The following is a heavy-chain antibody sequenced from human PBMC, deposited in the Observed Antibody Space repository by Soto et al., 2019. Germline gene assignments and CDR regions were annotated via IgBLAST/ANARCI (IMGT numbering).Heavy chain of an antibody. V-gene: IGHV1-18*01. CDR2: ISAYNGNT. CDR1: GYTFTSYG. Sequence: ASVKVSCKASGYTFTSYGSSWVRQAPGQGLEWMGWISAYNGNTNYAQKLQGRVTMTTDTSTSTAYMELRSLRSDDTAVYYCARDIIPGITIFGVVIIPYYWGQGTLVTVSS. CDR3: ARDIIPGITIFGVVIIPYY. D-gene: IGHD3-3*01. J-gene: IGHJ4*02.